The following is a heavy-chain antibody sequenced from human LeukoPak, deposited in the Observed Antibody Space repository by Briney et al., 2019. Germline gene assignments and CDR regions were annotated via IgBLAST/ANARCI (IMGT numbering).Heavy chain of an antibody. CDR1: GFTFSGSA. CDR2: ISYDGSNK. Sequence: GGSLRLSCAASGFTFSGSAMHWVRQAPGKGLEWVAVISYDGSNKYYADSVKGRFTISRDNSKNTLYLQMNSLRAEDTAVYYCARESPVGSFFDYWGQGTLVTVSS. D-gene: IGHD6-13*01. J-gene: IGHJ4*02. CDR3: ARESPVGSFFDY. V-gene: IGHV3-30-3*01.